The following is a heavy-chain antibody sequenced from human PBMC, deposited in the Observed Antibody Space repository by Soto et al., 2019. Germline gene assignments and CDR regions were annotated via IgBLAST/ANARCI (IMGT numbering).Heavy chain of an antibody. CDR3: GGAPHWDCGGDCYARDFDY. V-gene: IGHV4-59*01. J-gene: IGHJ4*02. CDR2: IFYSGST. CDR1: GGSISSYY. D-gene: IGHD2-21*01. Sequence: SETLSLTCTVSGGSISSYYWSWIRQPPGKGLEWIGYIFYSGSTNYNPSLKSRLTISVDTSKNQFSLKLSSVTTADTAVYYCGGAPHWDCGGDCYARDFDYWGQGTLVTVSS.